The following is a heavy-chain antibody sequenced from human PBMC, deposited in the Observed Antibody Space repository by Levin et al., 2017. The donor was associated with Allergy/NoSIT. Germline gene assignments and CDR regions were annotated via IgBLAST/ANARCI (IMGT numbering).Heavy chain of an antibody. Sequence: ASETLSLTCTVSGGSISNYYWSWIRQPPGKGLEWIGYIYYSGSTNYNPSLKSRVTISVDVSKNQFSLMLSAVTAADTAVYYCARRNGAAAGPKYLYYYSMDVWGKGTTVAVSS. J-gene: IGHJ6*03. CDR2: IYYSGST. D-gene: IGHD6-13*01. CDR1: GGSISNYY. CDR3: ARRNGAAAGPKYLYYYSMDV. V-gene: IGHV4-59*01.